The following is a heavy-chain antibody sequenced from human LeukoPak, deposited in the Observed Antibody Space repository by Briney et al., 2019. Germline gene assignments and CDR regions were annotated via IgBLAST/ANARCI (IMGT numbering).Heavy chain of an antibody. D-gene: IGHD1-26*01. CDR1: GGSISSSSYY. CDR2: INHSGST. CDR3: ARHSGVGATDFDY. V-gene: IGHV4-39*01. J-gene: IGHJ4*02. Sequence: NPSETLSLTCTVSGGSISSSSYYWGWIRQPPGKGLEWIGEINHSGSTNYNPSLKSRVTISVDTSKNQFSLKLSSVTAADTAVYCCARHSGVGATDFDYWGQGTLVTVSS.